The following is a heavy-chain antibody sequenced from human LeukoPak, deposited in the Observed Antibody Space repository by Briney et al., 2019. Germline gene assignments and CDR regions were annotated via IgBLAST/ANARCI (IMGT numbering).Heavy chain of an antibody. CDR3: ARSIAPPAHIDY. D-gene: IGHD6-6*01. J-gene: IGHJ4*02. CDR1: GYSFSNYW. Sequence: KDGESLKISCKGSGYSFSNYWIGWVRQMPGKGLEWMGITYPGDSDTRYSPSFQGQVTISADKSISTAYLQWSSLKASDTAMYYCARSIAPPAHIDYWGQGTLVTVSS. CDR2: TYPGDSDT. V-gene: IGHV5-51*01.